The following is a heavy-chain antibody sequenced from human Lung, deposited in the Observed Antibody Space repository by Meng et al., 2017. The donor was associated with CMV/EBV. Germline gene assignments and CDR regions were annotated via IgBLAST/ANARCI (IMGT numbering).Heavy chain of an antibody. V-gene: IGHV1-8*01. D-gene: IGHD2-2*01. CDR2: MNPNTGNT. J-gene: IGHJ4*02. CDR1: GYTFTNYN. CDR3: ARSLRRPSSAIDFDY. Sequence: QVLLVQSGAEVKKPGASVKVSCKASGYTFTNYNINWVRQATGQGLEWMGWMNPNTGNTGYGQKFQGRITMTRNTAISTAYMELSSLTSEDTAVYFCARSLRRPSSAIDFDYWGQGTLVTVSS.